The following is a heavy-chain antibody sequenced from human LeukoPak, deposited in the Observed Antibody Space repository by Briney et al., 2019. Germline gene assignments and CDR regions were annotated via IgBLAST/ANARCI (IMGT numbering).Heavy chain of an antibody. Sequence: SVAIAWGRLIKRKRLEWVSTISSSGANKYYSYCVRGRFTISRDNYKNTLYLQMNSLRAEDTAVYYCAKDGHYDSSGFTLQYWGQGTLVTVSS. D-gene: IGHD3-22*01. V-gene: IGHV3-23*01. CDR2: ISSSGANK. J-gene: IGHJ1*01. CDR1: SVA. CDR3: AKDGHYDSSGFTLQY.